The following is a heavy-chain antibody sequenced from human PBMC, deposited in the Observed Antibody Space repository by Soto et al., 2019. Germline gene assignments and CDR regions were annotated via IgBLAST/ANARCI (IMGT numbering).Heavy chain of an antibody. D-gene: IGHD6-19*01. CDR2: ISGSGGST. Sequence: EVQLLESGGGLVQPGGSLRLSCAASGFSFSSYAMSWVRQAPGKGLEWVAAISGSGGSTYDADSVKGRFTISRDNSKNALYLQMNSLSAEDTAVYYCATGYSSGWFYWGQGTLVTVSS. CDR1: GFSFSSYA. V-gene: IGHV3-23*01. J-gene: IGHJ4*02. CDR3: ATGYSSGWFY.